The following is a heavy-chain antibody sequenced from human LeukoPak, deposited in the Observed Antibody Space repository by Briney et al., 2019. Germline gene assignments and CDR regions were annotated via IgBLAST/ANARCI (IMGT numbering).Heavy chain of an antibody. V-gene: IGHV3-23*01. D-gene: IGHD3-16*02. Sequence: PGGSLRLSCAASGFTFSSYAMSWVRQAPGKGLEWVSAISGSGGSTYYADSVKSRFTISRDNSKNTLYLQMNSLGAEDTAVYYCASTMITFGGVIARFDYWGQGTLVTVSS. J-gene: IGHJ4*02. CDR1: GFTFSSYA. CDR3: ASTMITFGGVIARFDY. CDR2: ISGSGGST.